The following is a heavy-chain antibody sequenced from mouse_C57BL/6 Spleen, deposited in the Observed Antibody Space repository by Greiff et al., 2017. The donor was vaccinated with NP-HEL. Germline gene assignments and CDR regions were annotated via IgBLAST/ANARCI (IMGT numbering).Heavy chain of an antibody. CDR3: ARPGDYAWFAY. CDR1: GFTFSDYG. Sequence: EVMLVESGGGLVKPGGSLKLSCAASGFTFSDYGMHWVRQAPEKGLEWVAYISSGSSNIYYADTVKGRFTISRDNAKNTLFLQMTSLRSEDTAMYYCARPGDYAWFAYWGQGTLVTVSA. J-gene: IGHJ3*01. V-gene: IGHV5-17*01. D-gene: IGHD2-4*01. CDR2: ISSGSSNI.